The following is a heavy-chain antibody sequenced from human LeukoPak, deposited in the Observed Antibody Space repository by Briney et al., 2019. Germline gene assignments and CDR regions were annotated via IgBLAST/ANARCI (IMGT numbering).Heavy chain of an antibody. CDR3: ARMSYCGGDCYRDFDY. CDR2: ISGSGGST. J-gene: IGHJ4*02. V-gene: IGHV3-23*01. D-gene: IGHD2-21*02. CDR1: GFTFSSYA. Sequence: GGSLRLSCAASGFTFSSYAMSWVRQAPGKGLEWVSAISGSGGSTYYADSVKGRFTISRDNSKNTLYLQMNSLRAEDTAVYYCARMSYCGGDCYRDFDYWGQGTLVTVSS.